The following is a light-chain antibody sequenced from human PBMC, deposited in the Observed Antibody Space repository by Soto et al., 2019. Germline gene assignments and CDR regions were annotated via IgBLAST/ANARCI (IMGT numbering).Light chain of an antibody. J-gene: IGKJ1*01. V-gene: IGKV4-1*01. Sequence: DIVMTQSPDSLAVSLGERATINCKSSQSLLYSSNNKNYLAWYQQKPGQPLKLLIYWASTRESGVPDRFSGSGSGTNFTLTISSLQAEDVAVYYCQQYYSTPLTFGQGTKVEIK. CDR2: WAS. CDR1: QSLLYSSNNKNY. CDR3: QQYYSTPLT.